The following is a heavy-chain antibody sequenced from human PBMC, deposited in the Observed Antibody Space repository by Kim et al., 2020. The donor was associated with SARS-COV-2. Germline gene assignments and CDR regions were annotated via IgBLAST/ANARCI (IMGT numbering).Heavy chain of an antibody. D-gene: IGHD3-22*01. V-gene: IGHV3-48*04. CDR1: GFTFNNYD. CDR3: AREAYYYDSSGYYGGGYFDY. J-gene: IGHJ4*02. Sequence: GGSLRLSCAASGFTFNNYDMNWVRQAPGKGLEWLSYISTNNDIIYYADSVKGRFTISRDNAKNSLYLQMNSLRAEDTAVYYCAREAYYYDSSGYYGGGYFDYWGQGTLVTVSS. CDR2: ISTNNDII.